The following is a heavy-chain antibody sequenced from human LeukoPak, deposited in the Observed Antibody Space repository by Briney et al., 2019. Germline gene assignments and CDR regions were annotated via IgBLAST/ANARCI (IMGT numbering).Heavy chain of an antibody. CDR2: ITSSSSFI. CDR3: ARLASADYSARPIPYYNYRMHV. CDR1: GFTFSIYS. Sequence: GGSLRLSCAASGFTFSIYSMSWVRMAPGKGLELVASITSSSSFIYYADSVKGRSTISRDNAQNSLYLQMNSLRAEDTAVYYCARLASADYSARPIPYYNYRMHVWGKGTPVIVSS. D-gene: IGHD3-10*01. J-gene: IGHJ6*04. V-gene: IGHV3-21*01.